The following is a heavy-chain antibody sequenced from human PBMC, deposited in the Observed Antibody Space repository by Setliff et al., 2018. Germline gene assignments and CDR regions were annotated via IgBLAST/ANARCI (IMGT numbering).Heavy chain of an antibody. Sequence: GGSLRLSCAASGFTFRDYGMNWVRQVPGKGLEWVSGTNWNGDDISYADSVRGRFTISRDNARNSLHLQMNDVRREDAAFYYCAKDCLSRWWNEPPLYFDDWGPGVLVTVSS. CDR1: GFTFRDYG. V-gene: IGHV3-20*04. D-gene: IGHD1-1*01. CDR2: TNWNGDDI. CDR3: AKDCLSRWWNEPPLYFDD. J-gene: IGHJ4*01.